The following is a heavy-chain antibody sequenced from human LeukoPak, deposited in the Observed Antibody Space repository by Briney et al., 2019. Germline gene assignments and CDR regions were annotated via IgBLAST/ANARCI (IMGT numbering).Heavy chain of an antibody. J-gene: IGHJ4*02. CDR3: ARDPDGYKFFDY. CDR2: IFNGGTT. D-gene: IGHD5-24*01. Sequence: PSETLSLTCSVSGGSISSYFWHWIRQPPGKGPEWMGYIFNGGTTAYNPSLKRRVTMSVDTSKNQFSLTLSSVTAADTAVYYCARDPDGYKFFDYWGRGSPVTVSS. CDR1: GGSISSYF. V-gene: IGHV4-59*01.